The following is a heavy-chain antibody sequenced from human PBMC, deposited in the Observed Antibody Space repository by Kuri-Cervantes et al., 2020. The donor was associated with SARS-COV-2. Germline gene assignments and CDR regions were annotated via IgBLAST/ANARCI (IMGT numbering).Heavy chain of an antibody. D-gene: IGHD1-26*01. CDR2: FDPEDGET. CDR3: ATATPLVGATIWFAP. CDR1: GYTLTELS. V-gene: IGHV1-24*01. Sequence: ASVKVSCKVSGYTLTELSMHWVRQAPGKGLEWMGGFDPEDGETIYAQKFQGRVTMTEDTSTDTAYMELSSLRSEDTAVYYCATATPLVGATIWFAPWGQGTLVTVSS. J-gene: IGHJ5*02.